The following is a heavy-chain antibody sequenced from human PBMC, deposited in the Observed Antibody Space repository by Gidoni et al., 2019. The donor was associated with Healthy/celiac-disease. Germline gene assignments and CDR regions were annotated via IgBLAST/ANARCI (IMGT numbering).Heavy chain of an antibody. V-gene: IGHV3-49*04. D-gene: IGHD6-19*01. CDR1: GFTFGDYA. CDR2: IRSKAYGGTT. CDR3: TRGQWLGSYFDY. Sequence: EVQLVESGGGLVQPGRSLRLSCTASGFTFGDYAMSWVRQAPGKGLEWVGFIRSKAYGGTTEYAASVKGRFTISRDDSKSIAYLQMNSLKTEDTAVYYCTRGQWLGSYFDYWGQGTLVTVSS. J-gene: IGHJ4*02.